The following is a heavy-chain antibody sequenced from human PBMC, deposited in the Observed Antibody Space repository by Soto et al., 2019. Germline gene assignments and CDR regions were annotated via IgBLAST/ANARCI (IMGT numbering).Heavy chain of an antibody. CDR3: ARLSSYGDYAH. CDR1: GVSSGNYK. J-gene: IGHJ4*02. V-gene: IGHV4-59*08. CDR2: IDDGGST. D-gene: IGHD4-17*01. Sequence: SETLSLTCTVSGVSSGNYKWSLIRQSPGKGLEWIGYIDDGGSTSYNPSLKSRVTMSVDTSTRQFSLELSSVTAADTAVYYCARLSSYGDYAHGGQGTLVTVSS.